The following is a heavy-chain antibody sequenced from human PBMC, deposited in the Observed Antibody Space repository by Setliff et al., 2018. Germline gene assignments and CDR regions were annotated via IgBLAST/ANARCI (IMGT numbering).Heavy chain of an antibody. V-gene: IGHV3-64*02. CDR3: ATWDGKYSRY. CDR2: IYSDGGRT. D-gene: IGHD1-1*01. Sequence: GGSLRLSCAASGFTFGSNWMNWVRQAPGKGLVWVSRIYSDGGRTYYVDSVKGRFTISRDNSKNTLYLQMGSLRAEDMAVYYCATWDGKYSRYWGQGTLVTV. CDR1: GFTFGSNW. J-gene: IGHJ4*02.